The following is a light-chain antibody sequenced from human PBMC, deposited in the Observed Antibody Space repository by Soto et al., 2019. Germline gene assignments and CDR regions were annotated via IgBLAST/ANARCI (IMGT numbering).Light chain of an antibody. CDR2: RNN. J-gene: IGLJ2*01. Sequence: QSVLTQPPSASGSPRQTVTISCSGSSSNIGSNYVYWYQQLPGTAPKPLIYRNNQRPSGVPDRFSGSKSGTSASLAISGLRSEDEADYYCAAWDDSLTHPVFDGGTKVTVL. V-gene: IGLV1-47*01. CDR1: SSNIGSNY. CDR3: AAWDDSLTHPV.